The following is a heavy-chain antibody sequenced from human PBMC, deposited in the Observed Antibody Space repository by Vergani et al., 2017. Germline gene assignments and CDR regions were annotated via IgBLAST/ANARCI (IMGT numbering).Heavy chain of an antibody. Sequence: QVQLQESGPGLVKPSQTLSLTCTVSGGSFSTGGQSWTWLRQSAGKGLEWIGRISTSGATNYNPSLRSRAIMSVGASKKQFSLKFTSVTAADTAVYYCARDGGEYDKDALDVWGQGTKVTVTS. D-gene: IGHD2-21*01. CDR1: GGSFSTGGQS. CDR2: ISTSGAT. J-gene: IGHJ3*01. CDR3: ARDGGEYDKDALDV. V-gene: IGHV4-61*02.